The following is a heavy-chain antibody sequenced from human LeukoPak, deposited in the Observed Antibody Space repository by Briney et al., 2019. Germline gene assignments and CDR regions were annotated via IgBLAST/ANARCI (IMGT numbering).Heavy chain of an antibody. D-gene: IGHD1-26*01. CDR2: ISYDGSKT. CDR3: ARDPGGSYYFDY. CDR1: GFTFNIYA. V-gene: IGHV3-30*14. J-gene: IGHJ4*02. Sequence: GRSLRLSCAASGFTFNIYAMHWVRQAPGKGLEWVAVISYDGSKTYYADSVKGRFTISRDISKNTLFLQMNSLRVEDTAVYYCARDPGGSYYFDYWGQGTLVTVSS.